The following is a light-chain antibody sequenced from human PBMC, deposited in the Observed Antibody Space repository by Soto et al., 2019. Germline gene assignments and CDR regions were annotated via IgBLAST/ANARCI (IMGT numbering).Light chain of an antibody. J-gene: IGKJ3*01. V-gene: IGKV3-20*01. CDR2: VTS. CDR1: QNVYSNF. CDR3: HQYGNSPLT. Sequence: ETVLTQSPGTLSLSPGDRATLSCRASQNVYSNFVGWYQQRPGQAPRLLIYVTSTRATDIPARFSGSGSGTDFTLTISRLEPDDFAFYFCHQYGNSPLTFGPGTKVDF.